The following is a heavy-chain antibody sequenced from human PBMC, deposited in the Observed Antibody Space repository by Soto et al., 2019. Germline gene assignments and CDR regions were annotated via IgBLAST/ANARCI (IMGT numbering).Heavy chain of an antibody. J-gene: IGHJ4*02. Sequence: LRLSCAASGFTFSSYWMHWVRQAPGKGLVWASRINSDGSSTSYADSVKGRFTISRDNAKNTLYLQMNSLRAEDTAVYYCAPLFRGWGQGTLVTVSS. D-gene: IGHD3-10*01. CDR1: GFTFSSYW. CDR3: APLFRG. CDR2: INSDGSST. V-gene: IGHV3-74*01.